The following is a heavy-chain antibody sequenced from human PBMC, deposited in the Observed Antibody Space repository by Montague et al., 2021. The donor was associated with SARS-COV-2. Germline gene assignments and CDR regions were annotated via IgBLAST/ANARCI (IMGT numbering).Heavy chain of an antibody. J-gene: IGHJ1*01. CDR2: TFYRSQWHT. Sequence: CAISGDSVSSDTAAWHWIRQSPSRGLEWLGRTFYRSQWHTDSAASVRSRISFSGDISKNQFSLHLNSVTPGDTAIYYCARDGDYGGTWYSFLQNWGQGTLVIVPS. CDR1: GDSVSSDTAA. D-gene: IGHD4-17*01. V-gene: IGHV6-1*01. CDR3: ARDGDYGGTWYSFLQN.